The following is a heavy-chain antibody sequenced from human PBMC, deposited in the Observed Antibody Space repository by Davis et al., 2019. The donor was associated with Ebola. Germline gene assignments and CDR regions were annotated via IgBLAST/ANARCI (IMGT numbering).Heavy chain of an antibody. J-gene: IGHJ4*02. CDR2: ISSSSSTI. CDR1: GFTFSSYS. CDR3: AKDLYSGFNLFDY. Sequence: GESLKISCAASGFTFSSYSMNWVRQAPGKGLEWVSYISSSSSTIYYADSVKGRFTISRDNAKNSLYLQMNSLRDEDTAVYYCAKDLYSGFNLFDYWGQGTLVTVSS. V-gene: IGHV3-48*02. D-gene: IGHD5-12*01.